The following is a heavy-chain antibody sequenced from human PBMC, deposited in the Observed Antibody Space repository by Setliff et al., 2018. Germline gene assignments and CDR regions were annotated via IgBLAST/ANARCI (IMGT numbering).Heavy chain of an antibody. V-gene: IGHV4-39*01. Sequence: SETLSLTCTVSGASLSSGTYYWCWIRQPPGKGLEWIGRTSYRGDTYYNAPLKGRLTISVDTAQNQFSLRLTSVTAADTAVYYCARTGTYRYFDYWGQGALVTVSS. CDR1: GASLSSGTYY. J-gene: IGHJ4*02. CDR2: TSYRGDT. CDR3: ARTGTYRYFDY. D-gene: IGHD1-1*01.